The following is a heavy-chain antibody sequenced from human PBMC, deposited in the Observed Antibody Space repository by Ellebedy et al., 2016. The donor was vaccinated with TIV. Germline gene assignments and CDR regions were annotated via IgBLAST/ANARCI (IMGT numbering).Heavy chain of an antibody. CDR3: ARGAVDYGDDETESDYYGMDV. J-gene: IGHJ6*02. CDR1: GGTFRNYA. D-gene: IGHD4-17*01. V-gene: IGHV1-69*13. CDR2: ITPFFGTT. Sequence: AASVKVSCKASGGTFRNYAITWVRQAPGQGLEWMGGITPFFGTTDYAQKFQGRVTIPADESTGTAYMELSSLRYEDTAVYYCARGAVDYGDDETESDYYGMDVWGQGTTVTVSS.